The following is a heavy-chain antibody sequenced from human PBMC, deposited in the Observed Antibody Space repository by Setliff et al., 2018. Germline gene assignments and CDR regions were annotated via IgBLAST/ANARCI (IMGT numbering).Heavy chain of an antibody. CDR1: GFSVSNTY. V-gene: IGHV3-66*01. Sequence: GGSLRLSCAASGFSVSNTYMGWVRQAPGRGLEWVSTIYSGGHTFYVESVKGRFTISRDPSKNTLFLQMYSLRVEDTAVYYCATGIYDILQRGTDVWGQGTTVTVSS. D-gene: IGHD3-9*01. J-gene: IGHJ6*02. CDR2: IYSGGHT. CDR3: ATGIYDILQRGTDV.